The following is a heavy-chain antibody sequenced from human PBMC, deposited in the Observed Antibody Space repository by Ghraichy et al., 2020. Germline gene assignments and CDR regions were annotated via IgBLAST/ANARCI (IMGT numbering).Heavy chain of an antibody. CDR3: AKWSGYSYGYMERKYYYGMDV. V-gene: IGHV3-23*01. CDR2: ISGSGGST. Sequence: GESLNISCAASGFTFSSYAMSWVRQAPGKGLEWVSAISGSGGSTYYADSVKGRFTISRDNSKNTLYLQMNSLRAEDTAVYYCAKWSGYSYGYMERKYYYGMDVWGQGTTVTVSS. J-gene: IGHJ6*02. CDR1: GFTFSSYA. D-gene: IGHD5-18*01.